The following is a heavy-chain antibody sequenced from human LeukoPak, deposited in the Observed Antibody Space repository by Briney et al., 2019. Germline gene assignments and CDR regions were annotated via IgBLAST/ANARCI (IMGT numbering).Heavy chain of an antibody. CDR3: ARGWEYSSSWWDLQKEYYFDY. CDR1: GYTFTSYG. Sequence: ASVKVSCKASGYTFTSYGISWVRQAPGQGLEWMGWISAYNGNTNYAQKLQGRVTMTTDTSTSAAYMELRSLRSDDTAVYYCARGWEYSSSWWDLQKEYYFDYWGQGTLVTVSS. CDR2: ISAYNGNT. V-gene: IGHV1-18*01. J-gene: IGHJ4*02. D-gene: IGHD6-6*01.